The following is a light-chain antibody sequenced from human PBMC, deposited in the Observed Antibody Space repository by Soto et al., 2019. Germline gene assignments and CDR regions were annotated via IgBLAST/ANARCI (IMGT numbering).Light chain of an antibody. CDR2: DVT. Sequence: QSALTQPASVSGSPGQSITISCTGTSSDVGGYNYVSWYQQHPGKAPKLMIYDVTNRPSGVSNRFSGSKSGNTASLTISWLQAEDEADYYCSSYTGSSTVFGTGTKLTVL. CDR1: SSDVGGYNY. CDR3: SSYTGSSTV. J-gene: IGLJ1*01. V-gene: IGLV2-14*03.